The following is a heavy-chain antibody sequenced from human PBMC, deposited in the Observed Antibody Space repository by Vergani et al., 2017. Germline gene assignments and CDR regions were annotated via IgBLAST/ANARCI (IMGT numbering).Heavy chain of an antibody. CDR3: ARAPYYGSGSYSSYYFDY. CDR2: INPNSGGT. V-gene: IGHV1-2*02. J-gene: IGHJ4*02. D-gene: IGHD3-10*01. CDR1: GYTFTGYY. Sequence: QVQLVQSGAEVKKPGASVKVSCKASGYTFTGYYMHWVRQAPGQGLEWMGWINPNSGGTNYAQKFQGRVTITADKSTSTAYMELSSLRSEDTAVYYCARAPYYGSGSYSSYYFDYWGQGTLVTVSS.